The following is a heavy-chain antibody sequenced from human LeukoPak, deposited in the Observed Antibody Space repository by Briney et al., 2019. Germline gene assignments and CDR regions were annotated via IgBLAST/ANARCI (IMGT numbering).Heavy chain of an antibody. CDR2: IIPIFGTA. CDR1: GGTFSSYA. CDR3: ARDRLYSSSWYADFRGPFDY. D-gene: IGHD6-13*01. V-gene: IGHV1-69*13. J-gene: IGHJ4*02. Sequence: ASVKVSCKASGGTFSSYATSWVRQAPGQGLEWMGGIIPIFGTANYAQKFQGRVTITADESTSTAYMELSSLRSEDTAVYYCARDRLYSSSWYADFRGPFDYWGQGTLVTVSS.